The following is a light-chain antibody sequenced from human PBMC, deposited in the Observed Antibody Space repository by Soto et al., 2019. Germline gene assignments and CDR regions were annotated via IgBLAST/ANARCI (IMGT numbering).Light chain of an antibody. CDR3: SSYTTNKTLL. CDR2: EVS. J-gene: IGLJ2*01. V-gene: IGLV2-14*01. CDR1: TSDVGANNF. Sequence: QSALTQPASVSGSPGQSITISCTGTTSDVGANNFVSWYQQHPGKAPKLIFYEVSNRPPGLSDRFSGSKSGTSASLTISGLQAEDEADYFCSSYTTNKTLLFGGGTKVTV.